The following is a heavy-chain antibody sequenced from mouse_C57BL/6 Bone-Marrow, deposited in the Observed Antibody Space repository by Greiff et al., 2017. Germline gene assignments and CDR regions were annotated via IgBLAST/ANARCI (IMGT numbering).Heavy chain of an antibody. J-gene: IGHJ4*01. V-gene: IGHV1-19*01. D-gene: IGHD2-3*01. CDR1: GYTFTDYY. CDR3: ARKEIYDGHYYAMDY. Sequence: EVQLQQSGPVLVKPGASVKMSCKASGYTFTDYYMNWVKQSHGKSLEWIGVINPYNGGTSYNQKFKGKATLTVDKSSSPAYMELNSLTSEDSAVYYCARKEIYDGHYYAMDYWGQGTSVTVSS. CDR2: INPYNGGT.